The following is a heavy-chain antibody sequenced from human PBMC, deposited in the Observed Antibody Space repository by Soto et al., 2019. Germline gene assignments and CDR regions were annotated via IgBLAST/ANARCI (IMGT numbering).Heavy chain of an antibody. D-gene: IGHD3-9*01. CDR1: GGSINSYY. Sequence: SETMDLTCTVSGGSINSYYGSWIRQPPGKGLEWIGYIYYSGSTNYNPSLKSRVTISVDTSKNQFSLKLSSVTAADTAVYYCARMRRDFDWLLKDKPYNWFDPWGQGTLVTVSS. J-gene: IGHJ5*02. CDR3: ARMRRDFDWLLKDKPYNWFDP. CDR2: IYYSGST. V-gene: IGHV4-59*01.